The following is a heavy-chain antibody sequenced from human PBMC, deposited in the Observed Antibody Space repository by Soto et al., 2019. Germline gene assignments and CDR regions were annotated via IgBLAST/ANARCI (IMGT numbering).Heavy chain of an antibody. V-gene: IGHV3-33*01. D-gene: IGHD6-19*01. CDR2: IWYDGSNK. CDR3: ARVPHAYSSGEVWFDP. Sequence: QVQLVESGGGVVQPGRSLRLSCAASGFTFSSYGMHWVRQAPGKGLEWVAVIWYDGSNKYYADSVKGRFTISRDNSKNTLYLQMNSLRAEDTAVYYCARVPHAYSSGEVWFDPWGQGTLVTVSS. CDR1: GFTFSSYG. J-gene: IGHJ5*02.